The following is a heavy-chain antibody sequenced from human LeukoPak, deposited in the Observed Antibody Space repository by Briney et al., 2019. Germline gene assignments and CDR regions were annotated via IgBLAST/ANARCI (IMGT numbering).Heavy chain of an antibody. CDR1: GFTFSSYA. CDR3: ARDYRLLLLMDAFDI. Sequence: GGSLRLSCAASGFTFSSYAMHWVRQAPGKGLEWVAVISYDGSNKYYADSVKGRFTISRDNSKNTLYLQMNSLRAEDTAVYYCARDYRLLLLMDAFDIWGQGTMVTVSS. V-gene: IGHV3-30*04. CDR2: ISYDGSNK. J-gene: IGHJ3*02. D-gene: IGHD3-22*01.